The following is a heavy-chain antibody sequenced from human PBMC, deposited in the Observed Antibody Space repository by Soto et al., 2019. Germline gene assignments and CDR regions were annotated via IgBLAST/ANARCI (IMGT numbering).Heavy chain of an antibody. CDR2: INPSGGST. J-gene: IGHJ6*02. Sequence: GASVKVSCKASGYTFTSYYMHWVRQAPGQGLEWMGIINPSGGSTSYAQKFQGRVTMTRDTSTGTVYMELSSLRSEDTAVYYCARDVRRLVRQRISETPPRPTYGMDVWGQGTTVTVSS. CDR1: GYTFTSYY. V-gene: IGHV1-46*01. D-gene: IGHD6-19*01. CDR3: ARDVRRLVRQRISETPPRPTYGMDV.